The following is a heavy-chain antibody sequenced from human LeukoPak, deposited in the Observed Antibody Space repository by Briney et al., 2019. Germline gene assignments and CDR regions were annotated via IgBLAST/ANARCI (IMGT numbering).Heavy chain of an antibody. CDR2: MNPNSGNT. CDR3: ARADFLFYYDSSGYYSLTSDAFDI. D-gene: IGHD3-22*01. V-gene: IGHV1-8*01. Sequence: ASVKVSCKASGYTFTSYDINWVRQATGQGLEWMGWMNPNSGNTGYAQKFQGRVTMTRNTSISTAYMELSSLRSEDTAVYYCARADFLFYYDSSGYYSLTSDAFDIWGQGTMVTVSS. CDR1: GYTFTSYD. J-gene: IGHJ3*02.